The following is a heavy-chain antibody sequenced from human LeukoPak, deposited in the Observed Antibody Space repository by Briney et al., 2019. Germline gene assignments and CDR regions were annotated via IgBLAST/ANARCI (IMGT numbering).Heavy chain of an antibody. CDR1: GFTFSSYG. Sequence: GRSLRLSCAASGFTFSSYGMHWVRQAPGKGLEWVAVISYDGSNKYYADSVKGRFTISRDNAKNSVYLQMNSLRAGDTAMYYCVRDSYSGSDTAPDYWGQGTLVTISS. D-gene: IGHD5-12*01. CDR2: ISYDGSNK. V-gene: IGHV3-30*03. CDR3: VRDSYSGSDTAPDY. J-gene: IGHJ4*02.